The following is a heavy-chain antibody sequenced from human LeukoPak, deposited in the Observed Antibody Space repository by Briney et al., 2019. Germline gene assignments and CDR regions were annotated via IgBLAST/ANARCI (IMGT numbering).Heavy chain of an antibody. D-gene: IGHD3-22*01. J-gene: IGHJ4*02. CDR1: SGSISSGAYY. CDR3: ARSSSRYYYYFDY. Sequence: SQTLSLTCTVSSGSISSGAYYWRWIRQHPGMGLEWIGYIYYIGSTYYNPSLKSRVTISVYTSKNQFSLKLSSVTAADTAMYYCARSSSRYYYYFDYWGQGTLVTVSS. V-gene: IGHV4-31*03. CDR2: IYYIGST.